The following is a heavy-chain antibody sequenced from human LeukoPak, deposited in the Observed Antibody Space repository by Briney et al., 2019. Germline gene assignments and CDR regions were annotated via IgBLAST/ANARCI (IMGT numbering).Heavy chain of an antibody. CDR3: AREISPADSSSAFDY. D-gene: IGHD6-6*01. V-gene: IGHV4-34*01. Sequence: PSETLSLTCAVSGGSISSGGYSWSWIRQPPGKGLEWIGEINHSGSTNYNPSLKSRVTISVDTSKNQFSLKLSSVTAADTAVYYCAREISPADSSSAFDYWGQGTLVTVSS. CDR1: GGSISSGGYS. CDR2: INHSGST. J-gene: IGHJ4*02.